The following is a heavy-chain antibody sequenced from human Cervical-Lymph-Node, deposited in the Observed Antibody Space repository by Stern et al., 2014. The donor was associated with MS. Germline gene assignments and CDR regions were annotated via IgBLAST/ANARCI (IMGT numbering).Heavy chain of an antibody. V-gene: IGHV6-1*01. CDR1: GDSVSTNSAA. CDR3: ARAGLRDFYFYGMDV. CDR2: TYNRSKWYN. J-gene: IGHJ6*02. D-gene: IGHD2-8*01. Sequence: QVQLVQSGPGLVKPSQTLSLTCDISGDSVSTNSAAWNWIRQSPSRGLEWLGRTYNRSKWYNYYALSVKRRMTINPDTSKNQFSLQLNSGTPEDTAVYYGARAGLRDFYFYGMDVWGQGTTVTVSS.